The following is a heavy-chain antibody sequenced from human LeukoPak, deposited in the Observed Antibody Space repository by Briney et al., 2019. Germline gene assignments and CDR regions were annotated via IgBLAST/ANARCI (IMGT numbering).Heavy chain of an antibody. D-gene: IGHD3-10*01. J-gene: IGHJ3*02. V-gene: IGHV4-4*09. Sequence: SETLSLTCTVSGGSISSYYWSWIRQPPGKGLEWIGYIYTSGSTNYNPSLKSRVTISVDTSKNQFSLKLSSVTAADTAVYYCASAARSSSGSYYNVRGGLHTHAFDIWGQGTMVTVSS. CDR2: IYTSGST. CDR3: ASAARSSSGSYYNVRGGLHTHAFDI. CDR1: GGSISSYY.